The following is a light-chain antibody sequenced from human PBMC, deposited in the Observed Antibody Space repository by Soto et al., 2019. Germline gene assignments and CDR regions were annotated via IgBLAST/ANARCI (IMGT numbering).Light chain of an antibody. CDR1: QDIRVD. V-gene: IGKV1-6*01. J-gene: IGKJ2*01. CDR3: LQDYDFPYT. CDR2: AAS. Sequence: AIQMPQSPHSLSASVGDRVIITCRASQDIRVDVGWLQQRPGHAPNLLIYAASTLHTGVPSTFTGSGSGTDFTLTINDLQTEDVATYFCLQDYDFPYTFGQGTKLEI.